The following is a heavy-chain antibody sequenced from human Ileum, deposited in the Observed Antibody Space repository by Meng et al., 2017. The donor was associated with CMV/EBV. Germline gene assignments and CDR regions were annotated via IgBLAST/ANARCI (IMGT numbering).Heavy chain of an antibody. J-gene: IGHJ4*02. CDR2: IYTSGTT. CDR1: GCSISNYY. Sequence: GPGLGKPSETLSLYCYVTGCSISNYYWRWLRQPAGKVLEWIAHIYTSGTTNYNPSLKSRVTMSVDTSRNQFSLKLTSVTAADTAVYYCARNYGSGNWNFFHYWGQGTLVTVSS. D-gene: IGHD3-10*01. V-gene: IGHV4-4*07. CDR3: ARNYGSGNWNFFHY.